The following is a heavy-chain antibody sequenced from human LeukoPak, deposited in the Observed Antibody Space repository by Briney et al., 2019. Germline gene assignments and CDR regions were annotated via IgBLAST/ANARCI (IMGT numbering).Heavy chain of an antibody. J-gene: IGHJ4*02. CDR3: ARDGQAVASAPLDY. Sequence: GGSLRLSCAASGFTFSDYYMSWIRQAPGKGLEWVSYISSSGSTLYYADSVKGRFTISRDNAKNSLYLQMNSLRAEDTAVYYCARDGQAVASAPLDYWGQGTLVTVSS. D-gene: IGHD6-19*01. CDR2: ISSSGSTL. V-gene: IGHV3-11*01. CDR1: GFTFSDYY.